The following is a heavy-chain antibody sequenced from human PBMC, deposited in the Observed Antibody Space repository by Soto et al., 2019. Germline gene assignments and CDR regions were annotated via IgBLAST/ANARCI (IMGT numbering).Heavy chain of an antibody. D-gene: IGHD4-4*01. V-gene: IGHV1-8*01. J-gene: IGHJ6*03. CDR1: GYTFISYD. Sequence: QVQLVQSGAEVRKPGASVKVSCEASGYTFISYDINWVRQAPGQGLEWMGWMNPNTGDTDYAQKFQGRLSMTRDTSINTAYMELRSLRSEDPAVYYCARINSNYYYYDMDVWGKGTTVTVSS. CDR2: MNPNTGDT. CDR3: ARINSNYYYYDMDV.